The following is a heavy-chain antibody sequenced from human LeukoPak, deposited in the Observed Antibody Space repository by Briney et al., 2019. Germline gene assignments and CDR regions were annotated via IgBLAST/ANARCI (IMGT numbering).Heavy chain of an antibody. CDR2: INHSGST. J-gene: IGHJ3*02. Sequence: SETLSLTCAVYGGSFSGYYWSWIRQPPGKGLEWIGEINHSGSTNYNPSLKSRVTISVDTSKNQFSLKLSSVTAADTAVYYCARHVCSSTSCYFRTAAPGAFDIWGQGTMVTVSS. CDR3: ARHVCSSTSCYFRTAAPGAFDI. D-gene: IGHD2-2*01. V-gene: IGHV4-34*01. CDR1: GGSFSGYY.